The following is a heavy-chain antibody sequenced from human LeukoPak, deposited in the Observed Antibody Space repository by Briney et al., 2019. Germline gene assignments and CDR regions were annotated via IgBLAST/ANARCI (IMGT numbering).Heavy chain of an antibody. CDR3: ARVSGSTSGQNGYFDY. Sequence: GGSLRLSCAASGFTFASHAMRWVRQAPGKGLEWVSGISGSGDDTFYADSVRGRFTISRANSENTMYLQMDSLRAEDTALYYCARVSGSTSGQNGYFDYWGQGTLVTVSS. D-gene: IGHD1-26*01. CDR2: ISGSGDDT. J-gene: IGHJ4*02. CDR1: GFTFASHA. V-gene: IGHV3-23*01.